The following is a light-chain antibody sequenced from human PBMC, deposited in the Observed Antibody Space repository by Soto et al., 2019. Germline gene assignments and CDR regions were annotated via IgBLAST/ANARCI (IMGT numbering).Light chain of an antibody. V-gene: IGLV2-23*02. J-gene: IGLJ3*02. CDR3: CSYAGGSIPVV. CDR2: EVT. Sequence: QSALTQPASVSGSPGQSITISCTGTSSDVGSYNLVSWYQQHPGKAPKLMIYEVTKRPSGVSNRLAGSKSGNTASLTSSGLQAEDEADYYCCSYAGGSIPVVFGGGTKLTVL. CDR1: SSDVGSYNL.